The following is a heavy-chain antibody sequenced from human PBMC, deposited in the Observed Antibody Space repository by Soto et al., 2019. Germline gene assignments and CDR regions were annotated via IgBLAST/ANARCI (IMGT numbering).Heavy chain of an antibody. J-gene: IGHJ6*02. D-gene: IGHD5-12*01. CDR1: GGSISSSSYY. V-gene: IGHV4-39*01. CDR2: IYYSGST. Sequence: PSETLSLTCTVSGGSISSSSYYGCWIRQPPGKGLEWIGSIYYSGSTYYNPSLKSRVTISVDTSKNQFSLKLSSVTAADTAVYYCAIKTGGGCEDCMDVWGQGPTVTVSS. CDR3: AIKTGGGCEDCMDV.